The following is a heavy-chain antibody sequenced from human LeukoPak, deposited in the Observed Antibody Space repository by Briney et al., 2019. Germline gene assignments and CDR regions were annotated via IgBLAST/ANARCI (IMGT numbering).Heavy chain of an antibody. Sequence: GGSLRLSCAASGFTFSSYSMNWVRQAPGKGLEWVSSISSSSSYIYYADSVKGRFTISRDNAKNSLYLQMNSLRAEDTAVYYCAGLPAYYYDTSGFYFDYWGQGTLVTVSS. CDR1: GFTFSSYS. CDR3: AGLPAYYYDTSGFYFDY. D-gene: IGHD3-22*01. V-gene: IGHV3-21*01. CDR2: ISSSSSYI. J-gene: IGHJ4*02.